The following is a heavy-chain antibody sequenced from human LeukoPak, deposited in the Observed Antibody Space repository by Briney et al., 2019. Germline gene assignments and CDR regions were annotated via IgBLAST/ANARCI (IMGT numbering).Heavy chain of an antibody. Sequence: SETLSLTCTVSGGSISSYYWNWIRQPPGKGLEWIGYIYTSGSTTYNPSLKSRVTISVDTSKNQFSLKLGSVTAADTAVYYCARQPHDFWSGYYSTWFFDLWGRGTLATVSS. D-gene: IGHD3-3*01. J-gene: IGHJ2*01. CDR3: ARQPHDFWSGYYSTWFFDL. CDR2: IYTSGST. CDR1: GGSISSYY. V-gene: IGHV4-4*09.